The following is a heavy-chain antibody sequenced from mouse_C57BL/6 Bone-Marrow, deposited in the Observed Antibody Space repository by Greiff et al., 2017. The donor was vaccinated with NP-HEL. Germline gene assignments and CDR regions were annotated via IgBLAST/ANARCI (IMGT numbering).Heavy chain of an antibody. J-gene: IGHJ2*01. V-gene: IGHV1-42*01. CDR2: INPSTGGT. CDR1: GYTFTGYY. Sequence: VHVKQSGPELVKPGASVKISCKASGYTFTGYYMNWVKQSPEKSLEWIGEINPSTGGTTYNQKFKAKATLTVDKSSSTAYMQHKSLTSEDSAVYYCARQGPIYFDYWGQGTTLTVAS. CDR3: ARQGPIYFDY.